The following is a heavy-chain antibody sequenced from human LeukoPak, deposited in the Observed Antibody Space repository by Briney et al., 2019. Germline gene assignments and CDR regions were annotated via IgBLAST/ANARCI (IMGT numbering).Heavy chain of an antibody. CDR2: IYYSGGT. J-gene: IGHJ4*02. D-gene: IGHD7-27*01. Sequence: SETLSLTCTVSGGSISSYYWSWIRQPPGKGLEWIGYIYYSGGTNYNPSLKSRVTISVDTSKNQFSLKLSSVTAADTAVYYCASSANWGNFDYWGQGTLVTVSS. CDR1: GGSISSYY. CDR3: ASSANWGNFDY. V-gene: IGHV4-59*01.